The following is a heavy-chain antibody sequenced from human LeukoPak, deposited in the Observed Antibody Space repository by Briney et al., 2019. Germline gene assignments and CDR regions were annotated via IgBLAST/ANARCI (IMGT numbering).Heavy chain of an antibody. J-gene: IGHJ6*04. CDR3: ARAHYASSNIKVPFDV. D-gene: IGHD3-22*01. CDR1: GYTFTNYY. V-gene: IGHV1-46*01. CDR2: IDPSAGST. Sequence: EASVTVSCKASGYTFTNYYMHWVRQAPGQGLEWMGVIDPSAGSTTYAQKFQGRVTMTRDTATSTVYMELSSLRSEDTAVYYCARAHYASSNIKVPFDVWGKGTTVTVSS.